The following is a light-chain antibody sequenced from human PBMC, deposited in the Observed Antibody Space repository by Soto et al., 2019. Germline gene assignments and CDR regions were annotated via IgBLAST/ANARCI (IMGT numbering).Light chain of an antibody. J-gene: IGLJ1*01. V-gene: IGLV2-14*01. CDR3: SSYTSSSPYV. CDR1: SSDVGGYNY. Sequence: QSALTQPASVSGSPGQSITISCTGTSSDVGGYNYVSWYQQYPGKAPKLMIYDVSNRPSGVSNRFSGSKSSNTASLTISGLQAEDEADYYCSSYTSSSPYVFGTGTKLTVL. CDR2: DVS.